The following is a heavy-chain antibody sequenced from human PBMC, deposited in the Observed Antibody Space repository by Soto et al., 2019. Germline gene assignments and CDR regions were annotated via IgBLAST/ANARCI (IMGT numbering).Heavy chain of an antibody. CDR3: ARHLARRSGAIAARPNWYFDL. D-gene: IGHD6-6*01. CDR2: IYYSGST. V-gene: IGHV4-39*01. J-gene: IGHJ2*01. Sequence: SETLSLTCTVSGGSISSSSYYWGWIRQPPGKGLEWIGSIYYSGSTYYNPSLKSRVTISVDTSKNQFSLKLSSVTAADTAVYYCARHLARRSGAIAARPNWYFDLWGRGTLVTVSS. CDR1: GGSISSSSYY.